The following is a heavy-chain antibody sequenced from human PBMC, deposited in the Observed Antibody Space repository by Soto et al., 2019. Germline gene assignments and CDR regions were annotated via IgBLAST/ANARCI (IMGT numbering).Heavy chain of an antibody. Sequence: PGGSLRLSCAASGFTFSSYGMHWVRQAPGKGLEWVAVISYDGSNKYYADSVKGRFTISRDNSKNTLYLQMNSLRAEDTAVYYCAKDLADGWKQLVYFDYWGQGTLVTVSS. CDR2: ISYDGSNK. CDR3: AKDLADGWKQLVYFDY. J-gene: IGHJ4*02. D-gene: IGHD6-6*01. CDR1: GFTFSSYG. V-gene: IGHV3-30*18.